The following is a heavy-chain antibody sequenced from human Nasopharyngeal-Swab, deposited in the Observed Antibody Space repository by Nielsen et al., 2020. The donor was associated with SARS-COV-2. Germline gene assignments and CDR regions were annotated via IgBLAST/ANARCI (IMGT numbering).Heavy chain of an antibody. Sequence: GGSLGLSCAASGFTFSSYSMNWVRQAPGKGLEWVSVIYSGGSTYYADSVKGRFTISRHNSKNTLYLQMNSLRAEDTAVYYCARVGSGFYGMDVWGQGTTVTVSS. J-gene: IGHJ6*02. V-gene: IGHV3-53*04. CDR3: ARVGSGFYGMDV. CDR2: IYSGGST. D-gene: IGHD3-10*01. CDR1: GFTFSSYS.